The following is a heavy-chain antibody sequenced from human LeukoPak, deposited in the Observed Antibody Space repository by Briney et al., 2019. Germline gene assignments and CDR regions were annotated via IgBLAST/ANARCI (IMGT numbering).Heavy chain of an antibody. D-gene: IGHD6-19*01. CDR1: GFTVSSNY. CDR3: ARGYSSGKGNAFDI. CDR2: IYSGDST. V-gene: IGHV3-53*01. Sequence: GGSLRLSCAASGFTVSSNYMSWVRQAPGKGLEWVSVIYSGDSTHYADSVKGRFTISRDNSKNTLYLQMNSLRAEDTAVYYCARGYSSGKGNAFDIWGQGTMVTVSS. J-gene: IGHJ3*02.